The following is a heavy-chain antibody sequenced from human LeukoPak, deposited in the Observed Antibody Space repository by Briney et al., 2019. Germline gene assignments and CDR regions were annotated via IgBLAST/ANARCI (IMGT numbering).Heavy chain of an antibody. J-gene: IGHJ6*03. V-gene: IGHV4-59*01. CDR1: GGSISSYY. Sequence: SETLSLTCTVSGGSISSYYWSWIRQPPGKGLEWIGYIYYSGSTNYNPSLKSRVTISVDTSKNQFSLKVSSVTAADTAVYYCARGRWLQLGYYYMDVWGKGTTVTVSS. CDR3: ARGRWLQLGYYYMDV. D-gene: IGHD5-24*01. CDR2: IYYSGST.